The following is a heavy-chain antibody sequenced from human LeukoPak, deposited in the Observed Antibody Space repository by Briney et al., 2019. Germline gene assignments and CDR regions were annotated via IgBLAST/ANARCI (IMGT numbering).Heavy chain of an antibody. CDR2: ISSSSSTI. J-gene: IGHJ4*02. CDR3: AREGPTIYFDY. V-gene: IGHV3-48*01. D-gene: IGHD5-24*01. Sequence: GGSLRLSCAASGFTFSSYSMNWARQAPGKGLEWVSHISSSSSTIYYADSVKGRFTISRDNAKNSLYLQMNSLRAEDTAVYYCAREGPTIYFDYWGQGTLVTVSS. CDR1: GFTFSSYS.